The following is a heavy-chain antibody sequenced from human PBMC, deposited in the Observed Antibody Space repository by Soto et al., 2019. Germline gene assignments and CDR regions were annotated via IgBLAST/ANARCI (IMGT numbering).Heavy chain of an antibody. J-gene: IGHJ5*02. V-gene: IGHV1-3*01. Sequence: ASVKVACKASGYTFTGNYMHWVRQDPGQRFEWMGWINAGNGNTKYSQKFQGRVTITRDTSASTAYMELNSLRAEDTAVYYCARAYGGNPALFDPWGQGTLVTVSS. CDR3: ARAYGGNPALFDP. D-gene: IGHD4-17*01. CDR1: GYTFTGNY. CDR2: INAGNGNT.